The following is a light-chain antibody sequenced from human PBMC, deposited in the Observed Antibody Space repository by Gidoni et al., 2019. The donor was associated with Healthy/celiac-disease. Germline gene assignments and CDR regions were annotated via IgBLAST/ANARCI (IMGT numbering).Light chain of an antibody. V-gene: IGKV1-8*01. Sequence: AIRMTQSPSSLSASTGDRVTITCRASQGISSYLAWYQQKPGKAPKLLIYAASTLQSGVPSRFSGSGSGTDFTLTISCLQSEDFATYYCQQYYSYPHTCGGGTKVEIK. CDR3: QQYYSYPHT. J-gene: IGKJ4*01. CDR2: AAS. CDR1: QGISSY.